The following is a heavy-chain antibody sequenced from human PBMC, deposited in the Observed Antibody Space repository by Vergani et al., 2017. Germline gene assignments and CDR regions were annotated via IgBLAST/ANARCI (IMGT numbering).Heavy chain of an antibody. Sequence: EVQLLESGGGLVQPGGSLRLSCAASGFTFSSYAMSWIRQAPGKGLEWVSYISSSSSYTNYADSVKGRFTISRDNAKNSLYLQMNSLRAEDTAVYYCARDGSGSYLGYWGQGTLVTVSS. CDR2: ISSSSSYT. J-gene: IGHJ4*02. CDR1: GFTFSSYA. D-gene: IGHD3-10*01. CDR3: ARDGSGSYLGY. V-gene: IGHV3-48*04.